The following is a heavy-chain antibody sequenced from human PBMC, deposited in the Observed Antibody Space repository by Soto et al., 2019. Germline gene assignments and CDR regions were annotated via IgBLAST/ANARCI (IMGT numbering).Heavy chain of an antibody. CDR2: INTLSTAI. J-gene: IGHJ4*02. CDR3: ARRLQWQLRPLDS. CDR1: GFTFTDYY. V-gene: IGHV3-11*01. Sequence: PGGSLRLSCEGSGFTFTDYYMTWIRQAPGKGLEWVAYINTLSTAIYYADSVKGRFTISRDNAKNSLYSQMNGLRAEDTATYYCARRLQWQLRPLDSWGRGTLVTVSS. D-gene: IGHD6-19*01.